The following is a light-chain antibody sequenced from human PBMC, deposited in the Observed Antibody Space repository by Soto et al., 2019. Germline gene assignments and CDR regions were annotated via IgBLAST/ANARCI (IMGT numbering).Light chain of an antibody. CDR2: DAS. J-gene: IGKJ5*01. Sequence: EIVLTQSPVTLSLSPGERATLSCRASQSVSSYLAWYQQKPGQAPRLLIYDASNRATGIPARFSGGGSGTDFTLTFDNLEPEDFAIYYCQQRSKWPPITFGQGTRLEMK. V-gene: IGKV3-11*01. CDR3: QQRSKWPPIT. CDR1: QSVSSY.